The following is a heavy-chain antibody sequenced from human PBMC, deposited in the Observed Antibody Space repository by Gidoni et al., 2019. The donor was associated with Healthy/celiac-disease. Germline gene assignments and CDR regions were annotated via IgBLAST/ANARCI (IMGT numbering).Heavy chain of an antibody. V-gene: IGHV3-21*01. D-gene: IGHD1-26*01. J-gene: IGHJ3*02. CDR2: SSSSGSTI. CDR3: ARDRGSKWELLLNDAFDI. CDR1: ESTFSSYS. Sequence: EVQLVETGGCLVKPGGSLRLSCVSSESTFSSYSRNWVRQAPGKGLEWVSSSSSSGSTIYYADSVKGRLTISRDKAKNSLYLQMNSLRAEDTAVYYCARDRGSKWELLLNDAFDIWGQGTMVTVSS.